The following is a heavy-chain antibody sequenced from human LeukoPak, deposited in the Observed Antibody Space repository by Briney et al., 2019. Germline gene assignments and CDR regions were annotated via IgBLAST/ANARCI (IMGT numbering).Heavy chain of an antibody. CDR2: ISSSSSYI. Sequence: GGSLRLSCAASGFTFSSYSMNWVRQAPGKGLEWVSSISSSSSYIYYADSVKGRFTISRDNAKNSLYLQMNSLRAEDTAVYYCARELNSYGYNFDYWGQGTLVTVSS. J-gene: IGHJ4*02. D-gene: IGHD5-18*01. V-gene: IGHV3-21*01. CDR1: GFTFSSYS. CDR3: ARELNSYGYNFDY.